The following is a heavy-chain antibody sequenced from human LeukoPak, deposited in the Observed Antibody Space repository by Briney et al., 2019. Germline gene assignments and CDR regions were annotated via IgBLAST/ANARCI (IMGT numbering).Heavy chain of an antibody. Sequence: SETLSLTCTVSGGSISSSSYYWGWIRQPPGKGLEWIGSIYYSGSTYYNPSLKSRDTISVDTSKNQFSLKLSSVTAADTAVYYCARDSPKYDILTGPPAFFDYWGQGTLVTVSS. CDR2: IYYSGST. CDR1: GGSISSSSYY. V-gene: IGHV4-39*07. D-gene: IGHD3-9*01. J-gene: IGHJ4*02. CDR3: ARDSPKYDILTGPPAFFDY.